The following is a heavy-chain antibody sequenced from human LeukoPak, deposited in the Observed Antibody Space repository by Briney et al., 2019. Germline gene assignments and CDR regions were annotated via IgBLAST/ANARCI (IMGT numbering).Heavy chain of an antibody. CDR1: GYTFTGYY. J-gene: IGHJ6*03. CDR3: ARDTGDTVTQYYYYYYMDV. V-gene: IGHV1-2*02. D-gene: IGHD4-17*01. CDR2: INPNSGGT. Sequence: ASVKVSCKASGYTFTGYYMHRVRQAPGQGLEWMGWINPNSGGTNYAQKFQGRVTMTRDTSISTAYMELSRLRSDDTAVYYCARDTGDTVTQYYYYYYMDVWGKGTTVTVSS.